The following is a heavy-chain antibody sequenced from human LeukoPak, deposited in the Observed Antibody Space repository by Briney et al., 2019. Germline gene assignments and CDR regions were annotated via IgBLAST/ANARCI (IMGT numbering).Heavy chain of an antibody. CDR3: ARVTAVYYGMDV. J-gene: IGHJ6*02. V-gene: IGHV4-59*01. D-gene: IGHD6-19*01. CDR2: IYYSGST. CDR1: GGSISSYY. Sequence: SETLSLTCTVSGGSISSYYWSWIRQPPGKGLEWIGYIYYSGSTNYNPSLKSRVTISVDTSKNQLSLKLSSVTAADTAVYYCARVTAVYYGMDVWGQGTTVTVSS.